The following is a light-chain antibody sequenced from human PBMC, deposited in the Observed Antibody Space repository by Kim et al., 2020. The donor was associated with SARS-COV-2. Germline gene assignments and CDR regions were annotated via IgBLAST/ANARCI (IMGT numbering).Light chain of an antibody. Sequence: TAPTANITCSRDKLGYKFVTWYQQKPGHSPVVVIYQDNQRPSGIPERFSGSNSGNTATLTISGTQAMDEADYYCQAWDSSTHNYVFGAGTKVTVL. V-gene: IGLV3-1*01. CDR2: QDN. CDR1: KLGYKF. J-gene: IGLJ1*01. CDR3: QAWDSSTHNYV.